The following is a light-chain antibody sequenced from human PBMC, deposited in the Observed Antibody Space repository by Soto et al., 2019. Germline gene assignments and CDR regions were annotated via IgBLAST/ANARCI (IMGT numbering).Light chain of an antibody. V-gene: IGLV1-40*01. CDR2: GNS. J-gene: IGLJ1*01. Sequence: QSVLTQPPSVSGAPGQRVTISCTGSSSNIGAGYDVHWYQQLPGTAPKLLIYGNSNRPSGVPDRFSGSKSGTSASLAITGLQAEDEADYYCQSYDSSLSGSMVFGTGIKVTVL. CDR3: QSYDSSLSGSMV. CDR1: SSNIGAGYD.